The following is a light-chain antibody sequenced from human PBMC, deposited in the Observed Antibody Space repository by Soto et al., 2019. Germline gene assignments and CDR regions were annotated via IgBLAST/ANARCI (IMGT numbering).Light chain of an antibody. CDR1: QSVSNNY. CDR2: DVS. V-gene: IGKV3D-20*02. J-gene: IGKJ4*01. Sequence: EIVLTQSPGTLSLSPGERATLSCRASQSVSNNYLAWYQQKPGQAPRLLVYDVSDRATGIPARFSGSGSGTDFTLTISSLETEDFAVYYCQQRSNWPPLSFGGGTKVDIK. CDR3: QQRSNWPPLS.